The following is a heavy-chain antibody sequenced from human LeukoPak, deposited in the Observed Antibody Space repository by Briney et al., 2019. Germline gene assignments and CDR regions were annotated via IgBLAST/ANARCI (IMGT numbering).Heavy chain of an antibody. CDR3: ASYSRSSTSCS. V-gene: IGHV1-46*01. CDR1: GYIFTDYY. CDR2: INPSGGST. Sequence: ASVKVSCKASGYIFTDYYMHWVRQAPGQGLEWMGIINPSGGSTSYAQKFQGRVTMTRDTSTSTVYMELSSLRSEDTAVYYCASYSRSSTSCSWGQGTLVTVSS. J-gene: IGHJ4*02. D-gene: IGHD2-2*01.